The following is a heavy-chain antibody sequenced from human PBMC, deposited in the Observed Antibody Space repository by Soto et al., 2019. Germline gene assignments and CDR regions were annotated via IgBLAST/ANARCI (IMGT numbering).Heavy chain of an antibody. J-gene: IGHJ6*02. Sequence: QVQLVESGGGVVQPGRSLRLSCAASGFTFSSYAMHWVRQAPGKGLEWVAVISYDGSNKYYADSVKGRFTISRDNSKNTLYLQMNSLRAEDTAVYYCARDRWDSGYRAASSYYNYGMDVWGQGTTVTVSS. CDR3: ARDRWDSGYRAASSYYNYGMDV. V-gene: IGHV3-30-3*01. CDR2: ISYDGSNK. CDR1: GFTFSSYA. D-gene: IGHD5-12*01.